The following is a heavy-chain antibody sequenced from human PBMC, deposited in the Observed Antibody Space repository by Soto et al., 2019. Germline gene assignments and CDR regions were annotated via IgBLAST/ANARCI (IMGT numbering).Heavy chain of an antibody. Sequence: GGSVTSSSYYWSWIRQPPGKRLEWIGSYSGFTSYNPSLESRASISVDRSKNQFSLNLKSVTTADTAIYYCARDFGDYSFFFDYWGQGKLVTVSS. D-gene: IGHD4-17*01. V-gene: IGHV4-61*01. CDR1: GGSVTSSSYY. CDR3: ARDFGDYSFFFDY. CDR2: YSGFT. J-gene: IGHJ4*02.